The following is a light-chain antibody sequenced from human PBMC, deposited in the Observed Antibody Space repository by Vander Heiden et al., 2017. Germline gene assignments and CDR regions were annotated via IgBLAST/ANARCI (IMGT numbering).Light chain of an antibody. V-gene: IGLV2-8*01. CDR3: TSNTSGNNLV. Sequence: HSAMPHPPSASGSPGQSATISCTGTSSDVGSNNHVCWYQQHPGTAPKLMIYEIIRRPSGVPDRFSGSKSGSTASPTVSGLPAEDEADYHCTSNTSGNNLVFGGGTKLTVL. CDR2: EII. CDR1: SSDVGSNNH. J-gene: IGLJ2*01.